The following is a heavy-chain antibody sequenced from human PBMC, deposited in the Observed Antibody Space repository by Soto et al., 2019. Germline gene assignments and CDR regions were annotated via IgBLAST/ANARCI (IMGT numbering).Heavy chain of an antibody. Sequence: PGESLKISCKDSGYRFTSYWIGWVRQMPGKGLEWMGFIYVDDSDTRYSPSFQGQVTISADESISTAYLQWSSLTASDTAMYYCARVRIERGHFRSFDDWGQGTLVTVSS. D-gene: IGHD3-3*02. J-gene: IGHJ4*02. CDR3: ARVRIERGHFRSFDD. CDR1: GYRFTSYW. V-gene: IGHV5-51*01. CDR2: IYVDDSDT.